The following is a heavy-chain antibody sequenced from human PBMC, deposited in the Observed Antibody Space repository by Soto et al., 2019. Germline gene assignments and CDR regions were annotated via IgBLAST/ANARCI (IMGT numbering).Heavy chain of an antibody. J-gene: IGHJ4*02. V-gene: IGHV4-59*01. CDR1: GGSISSYY. CDR2: IYYSGST. CDR3: ARRYGASFDY. D-gene: IGHD4-17*01. Sequence: SEALSLTCTVSGGSISSYYWSWIRQPPGKGLEWIGYIYYSGSTNYNPSLKSRVTISVDTSKNQFSLKLSSVTAADTAVYYCARRYGASFDYWGQGTLVTVSS.